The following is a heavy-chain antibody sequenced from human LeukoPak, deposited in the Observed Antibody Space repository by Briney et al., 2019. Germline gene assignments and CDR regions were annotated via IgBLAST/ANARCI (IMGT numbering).Heavy chain of an antibody. D-gene: IGHD2-2*01. V-gene: IGHV3-72*01. Sequence: GGSLRLSCAASGFTFSDHYMAWVRQAPGKGLEWVARSRDTAHSYTTEYAASVKGRFTISRDESKNLLHLQMNSLKTEDTAVYYCVRVELSRGHYGMDVWGQGTTVTVSS. CDR3: VRVELSRGHYGMDV. J-gene: IGHJ6*02. CDR1: GFTFSDHY. CDR2: SRDTAHSYTT.